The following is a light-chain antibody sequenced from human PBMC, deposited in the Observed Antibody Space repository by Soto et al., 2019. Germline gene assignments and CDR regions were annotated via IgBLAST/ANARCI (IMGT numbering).Light chain of an antibody. CDR1: QSVSTY. J-gene: IGKJ5*01. V-gene: IGKV3-11*01. CDR2: DAS. CDR3: QQRSNWPPIT. Sequence: EVVMTQSPATLSLSPGERATLSCRASQSVSTYLAWYQQKPGQAPGLLIYDASNRATGIPARFSGSGSGTDFTLTISSLEPEDFAFYYCQQRSNWPPITFGQGTRLEIK.